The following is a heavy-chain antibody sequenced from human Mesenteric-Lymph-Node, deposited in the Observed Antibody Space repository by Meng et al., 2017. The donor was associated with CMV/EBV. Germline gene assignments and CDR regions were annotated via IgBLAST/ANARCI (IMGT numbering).Heavy chain of an antibody. CDR2: IYYSGST. CDR3: ARPLSSSWYDASYYYYGMDV. Sequence: SSYYWGWIRQPPGKGLEWIGSIYYSGSTYYNPSLKSRVTISVDTSKNQFSLKLSSVTAADTAVYYCARPLSSSWYDASYYYYGMDVWGQGTTVTVSS. J-gene: IGHJ6*02. V-gene: IGHV4-39*01. D-gene: IGHD6-13*01. CDR1: SSYY.